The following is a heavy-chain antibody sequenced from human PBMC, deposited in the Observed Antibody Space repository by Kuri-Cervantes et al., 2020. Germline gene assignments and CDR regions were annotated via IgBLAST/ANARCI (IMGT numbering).Heavy chain of an antibody. CDR2: IIPIFGTA. J-gene: IGHJ4*02. D-gene: IGHD1-20*01. CDR1: GYTFTSYD. Sequence: SVKVSCKASGYTFTSYDINWVRQATGQGLEWMGGIIPIFGTANYAQKFQGRVTITADESTSTAYMELSSLRSEDTAVYYCASGITGTPNGYWGQGTLVTVSS. V-gene: IGHV1-69*13. CDR3: ASGITGTPNGY.